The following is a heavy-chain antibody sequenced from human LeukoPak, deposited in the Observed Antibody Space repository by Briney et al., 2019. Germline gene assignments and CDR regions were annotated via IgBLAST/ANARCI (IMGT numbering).Heavy chain of an antibody. CDR2: IDYDGTVK. Sequence: GGSLRLSCAASGFTFSNYDMYWVRQAPGKGLEWVAFIDYDGTVKYYEDSVKGRFTISRDNSKHTVYLQTNSLRTEDTAIYYCARKFVDYWGQGTLVTVSS. J-gene: IGHJ4*02. D-gene: IGHD2-21*01. CDR1: GFTFSNYD. CDR3: ARKFVDY. V-gene: IGHV3-30*02.